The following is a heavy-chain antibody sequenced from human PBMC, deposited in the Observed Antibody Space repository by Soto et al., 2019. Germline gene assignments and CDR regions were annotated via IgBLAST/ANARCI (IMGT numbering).Heavy chain of an antibody. CDR3: ARDLLYRTGKGGAPAPYGPNYYYQGMDV. CDR2: TYYRSKWYN. V-gene: IGHV6-1*01. D-gene: IGHD3-16*02. Sequence: PSQTLSLTCAISGDSVSSNSAAWNWIRQSPSRGLEWLGRTYYRSKWYNDYAVSVKSRITINPDTSKNQFSLQLNSVTPEDTAVYYCARDLLYRTGKGGAPAPYGPNYYYQGMDVWGQGNT. CDR1: GDSVSSNSAA. J-gene: IGHJ6*02.